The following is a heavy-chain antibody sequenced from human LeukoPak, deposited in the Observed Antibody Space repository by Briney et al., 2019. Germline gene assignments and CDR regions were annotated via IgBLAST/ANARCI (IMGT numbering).Heavy chain of an antibody. CDR2: INHSGST. CDR3: ARLGASPFPFDY. Sequence: SETLSLTCAVYGGSFSGYYWSWIRQPPGKGLEWIGEINHSGSTNYNPSLKSRVTISVDTSKNKFSLKLCSVTAADTAVYYCARLGASPFPFDYWGQGTLVTVSS. CDR1: GGSFSGYY. J-gene: IGHJ4*02. V-gene: IGHV4-34*01. D-gene: IGHD1-26*01.